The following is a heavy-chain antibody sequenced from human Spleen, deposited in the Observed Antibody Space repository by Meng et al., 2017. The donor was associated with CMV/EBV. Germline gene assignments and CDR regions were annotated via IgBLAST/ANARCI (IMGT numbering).Heavy chain of an antibody. V-gene: IGHV1-2*02. CDR2: IHPHRGDT. CDR1: GYTFTAHY. Sequence: ASVKVSCKASGYTFTAHYFHWVRQAPGQGLEWMGWIHPHRGDTNYAQQFQGRVTLTRDTSINTGYMELSRLRSDDTAVYYCARVSQLENWFDPWGQGTLVTVSS. J-gene: IGHJ5*02. CDR3: ARVSQLENWFDP. D-gene: IGHD6-13*01.